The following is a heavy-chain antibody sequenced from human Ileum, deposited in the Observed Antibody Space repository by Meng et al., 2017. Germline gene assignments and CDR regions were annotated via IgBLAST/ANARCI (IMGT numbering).Heavy chain of an antibody. CDR2: IFYTGAT. CDR1: GGSITSGDYY. Sequence: QVQLQESGPGLVKPSQTLSLNCTVSGGSITSGDYYWSWIRQPPGKGLEWIGYIFYTGATYPNPSLKSRVTVSLDTSKSQFSLKLSSVTAADTAIYYCVSERRRSYFFDYWGQGTLVTVSS. V-gene: IGHV4-30-4*01. CDR3: VSERRRSYFFDY. J-gene: IGHJ4*02.